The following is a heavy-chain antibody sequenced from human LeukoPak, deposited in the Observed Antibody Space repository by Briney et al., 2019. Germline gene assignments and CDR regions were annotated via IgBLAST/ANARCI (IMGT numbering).Heavy chain of an antibody. V-gene: IGHV3-23*01. CDR2: ISGSGGST. D-gene: IGHD6-19*01. Sequence: GGSLRLSCAASGFXFSSYAISWVRQAPGKGLEWVSAISGSGGSTYYADSVKGRFTISRDNSKNTLYLQMNSLRAEDTAVYYCAKVLQQWLVTYFDYWGQEPWSPSPQ. J-gene: IGHJ4*01. CDR1: GFXFSSYA. CDR3: AKVLQQWLVTYFDY.